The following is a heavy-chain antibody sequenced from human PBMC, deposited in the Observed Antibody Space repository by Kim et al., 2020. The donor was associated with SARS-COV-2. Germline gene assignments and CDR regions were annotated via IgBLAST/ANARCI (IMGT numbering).Heavy chain of an antibody. J-gene: IGHJ4*02. D-gene: IGHD3-22*01. CDR2: ISGSGGST. V-gene: IGHV3-23*01. Sequence: GGSLRLSCAASGFTFSSYAMSWVRQAPGKGLEWVSAISGSGGSTYYADSVKGRFTISRDNSKNTLYLQMNSLRAEDTAVYYCAKETTYYYDSSGYLGYWGQGTLVTVSS. CDR1: GFTFSSYA. CDR3: AKETTYYYDSSGYLGY.